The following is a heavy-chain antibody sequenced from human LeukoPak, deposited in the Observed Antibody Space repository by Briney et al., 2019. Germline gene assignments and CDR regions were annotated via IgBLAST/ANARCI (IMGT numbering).Heavy chain of an antibody. J-gene: IGHJ3*02. CDR1: GFTFSSYA. CDR3: AKGLGLTAIPLWVAFDI. CDR2: ISGSGGST. D-gene: IGHD2-21*02. Sequence: GGSLRRSCAASGFTFSSYAMSWVRQAPGKGLEWVSAISGSGGSTYYADSVKGRFTISRDNSKNTLYLQMNSLRAEDTAVYYCAKGLGLTAIPLWVAFDIWGQGTMVTVSS. V-gene: IGHV3-23*01.